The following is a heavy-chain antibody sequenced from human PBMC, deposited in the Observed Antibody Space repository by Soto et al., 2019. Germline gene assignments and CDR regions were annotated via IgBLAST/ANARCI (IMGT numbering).Heavy chain of an antibody. CDR3: VRKDKSSYFNWFDP. CDR1: GYRFTSYW. D-gene: IGHD2-2*01. Sequence: PRESLKISCRTSGYRFTSYWIAWVRQMPGKGLEWMGIIFPSDSDTRYSPSFQGQVTISADRSTSTVFLQWASLKASVTAVYFCVRKDKSSYFNWFDPWGQGTLVTVSS. J-gene: IGHJ5*02. CDR2: IFPSDSDT. V-gene: IGHV5-51*01.